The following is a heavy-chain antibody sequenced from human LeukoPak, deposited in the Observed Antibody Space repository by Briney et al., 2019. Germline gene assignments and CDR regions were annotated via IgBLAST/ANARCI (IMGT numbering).Heavy chain of an antibody. J-gene: IGHJ6*02. CDR3: ARAGIVAVIGYGMDV. CDR1: GFTFSDYA. V-gene: IGHV3-49*04. Sequence: GGSLRLSCTTSGFTFSDYALSWVRQAPGKGLEWVSLIRNKAFRETSEYAASVEGRFSISRDASKSIVYLQMNSLQTEDTAVYYCARAGIVAVIGYGMDVWAEGPRSPSP. D-gene: IGHD5-12*01. CDR2: IRNKAFRETS.